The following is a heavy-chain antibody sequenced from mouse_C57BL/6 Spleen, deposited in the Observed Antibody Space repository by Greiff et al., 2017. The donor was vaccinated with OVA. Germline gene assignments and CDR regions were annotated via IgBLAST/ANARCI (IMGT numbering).Heavy chain of an antibody. CDR2: ISDGGSYT. V-gene: IGHV5-4*01. Sequence: DVQLVESGGGLVKPGGSLKLSCAASGFTFSSYAMSWVRQTPEKRLEWVATISDGGSYTYYPDNVKGRFTISRDNAKNNLYLQMSHLKSEDTAMYYCARDDDYDGSYFDYWGQGTTLTVSS. D-gene: IGHD2-4*01. CDR3: ARDDDYDGSYFDY. J-gene: IGHJ2*01. CDR1: GFTFSSYA.